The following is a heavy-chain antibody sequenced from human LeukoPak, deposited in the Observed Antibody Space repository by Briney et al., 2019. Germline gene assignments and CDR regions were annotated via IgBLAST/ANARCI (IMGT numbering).Heavy chain of an antibody. CDR3: ARRIPGFFFDY. Sequence: KPSETPSLTCTVSGDSISSGNYYCDWIPQPPRKGLEWIGTIFFTGNTYYNPSLKNRVTISVDTSKNQFSLKLSSVTAADTAVYYCARRIPGFFFDYWGQGTLVTVSS. D-gene: IGHD2-21*01. J-gene: IGHJ4*02. CDR2: IFFTGNT. CDR1: GDSISSGNYY. V-gene: IGHV4-39*01.